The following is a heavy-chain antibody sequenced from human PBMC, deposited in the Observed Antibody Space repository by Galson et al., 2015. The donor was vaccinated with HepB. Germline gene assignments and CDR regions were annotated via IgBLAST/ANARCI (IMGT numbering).Heavy chain of an antibody. D-gene: IGHD3-22*01. CDR1: GFTFNTYA. CDR3: AREGGSHYYDSSGYYFFDY. J-gene: IGHJ4*02. V-gene: IGHV3-30*04. CDR2: LSYDGRSQ. Sequence: SLRLSCAASGFTFNTYAIHWVRQAPGKGLEWVTVLSYDGRSQYYADSVKGRFTISRDTSTNTLYLQMNSLRAEDAAVYYCAREGGSHYYDSSGYYFFDYWGQGTLVTVSS.